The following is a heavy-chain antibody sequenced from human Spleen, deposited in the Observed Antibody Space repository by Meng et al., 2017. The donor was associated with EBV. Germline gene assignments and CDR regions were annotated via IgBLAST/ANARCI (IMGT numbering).Heavy chain of an antibody. D-gene: IGHD5-12*01. Sequence: QVQLWQSGAEVKKPGASVKVSCKASGYTFTNYDINWVRQAPGQGLEWMGWMDPNTDSTGYAQKFQGRLTTTWDAAISTFYMELSSLTSADTAVYYCARGRGGFDPLDSWGQGTLVTVSS. CDR1: GYTFTNYD. J-gene: IGHJ4*02. V-gene: IGHV1-8*01. CDR3: ARGRGGFDPLDS. CDR2: MDPNTDST.